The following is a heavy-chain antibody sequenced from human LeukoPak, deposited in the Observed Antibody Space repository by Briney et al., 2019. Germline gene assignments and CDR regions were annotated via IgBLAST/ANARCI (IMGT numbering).Heavy chain of an antibody. CDR3: AKDLRPDGVDNFDH. Sequence: GVLRLSCAASGFSFNSDWMDWVRQAPGKGLQWVANILASGSPTYYADSVKGRFIISRDNSKNTVYLQMNSLRVEDTAIYYCAKDLRPDGVDNFDHWGQGILVTVSS. D-gene: IGHD2-8*01. CDR1: GFSFNSDW. V-gene: IGHV3-23*01. CDR2: ILASGSPT. J-gene: IGHJ4*02.